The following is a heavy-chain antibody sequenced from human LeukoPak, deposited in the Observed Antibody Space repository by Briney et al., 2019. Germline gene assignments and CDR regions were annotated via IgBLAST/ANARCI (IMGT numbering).Heavy chain of an antibody. CDR1: GFTVSSNY. V-gene: IGHV3-53*05. D-gene: IGHD6-6*01. Sequence: GGSLRLSCAASGFTVSSNYMSWVRQAPGKGLEWVSVIYSGGSTYYADSVKGRFTISRDNSKNTLYLQMNSLRAEDTAVYYCARVIAARSFDPWGQGTLVTVSS. CDR2: IYSGGST. J-gene: IGHJ5*02. CDR3: ARVIAARSFDP.